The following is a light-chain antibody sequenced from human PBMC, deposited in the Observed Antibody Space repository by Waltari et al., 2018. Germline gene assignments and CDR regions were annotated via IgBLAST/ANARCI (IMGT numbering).Light chain of an antibody. CDR3: QQYHNWPLT. Sequence: ERVMTQSPATLPVSPGARVTLSCRASETVSNNLAWNPQEPGQAPSVLIFDAPARATCTSDRFSGSGSGAEFTLTISSIQSEDIAVYYCQQYHNWPLTFGGGTKVEIK. CDR2: DAP. J-gene: IGKJ4*01. CDR1: ETVSNN. V-gene: IGKV3-15*01.